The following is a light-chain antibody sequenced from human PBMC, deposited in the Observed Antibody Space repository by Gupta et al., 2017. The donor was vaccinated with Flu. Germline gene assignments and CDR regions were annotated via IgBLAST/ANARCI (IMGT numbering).Light chain of an antibody. V-gene: IGKV1-8*01. CDR2: AAS. CDR1: QVISSY. Sequence: AIWLTQSPSSFSASTGDRVTITWRASQVISSYLAWYQEKPGKAPKLLIYAASTLQRGVPSSFSGSGSGTDFTLTISCLQSEDFATYYCQQYYSYPPSWTFGQGTKVEIK. CDR3: QQYYSYPPSWT. J-gene: IGKJ1*01.